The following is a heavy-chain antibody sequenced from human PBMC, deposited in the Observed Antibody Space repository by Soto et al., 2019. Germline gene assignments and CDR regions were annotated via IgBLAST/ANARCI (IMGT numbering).Heavy chain of an antibody. V-gene: IGHV3-23*01. D-gene: IGHD2-8*02. CDR3: ANATATGGGAFDI. J-gene: IGHJ3*02. CDR2: ILGDGRT. CDR1: GFICSSYG. Sequence: GGSLRLSCAASGFICSSYGMSWVRQAPGKGLEWVSTILGDGRTFYVDPVKGRFTISRDSSQNTVYLQMNSLTAGDTALYYCANATATGGGAFDICGQGTMVTVSS.